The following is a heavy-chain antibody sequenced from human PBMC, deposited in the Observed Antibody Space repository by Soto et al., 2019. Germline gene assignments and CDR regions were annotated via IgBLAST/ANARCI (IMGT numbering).Heavy chain of an antibody. V-gene: IGHV4-39*01. CDR1: GGSISSSSYY. CDR2: IYYSGST. J-gene: IGHJ6*02. Sequence: SETLSLTCAVSGGSISSSSYYWGWIRQPPGKGLEWIGSIYYSGSTYYNPSLKSRVTISVDTSKNQFSLKLSSVTAADTAVYYCAGESGSYYYDSSGYYYAFHYYYGMDVWGQGNTVTVS. CDR3: AGESGSYYYDSSGYYYAFHYYYGMDV. D-gene: IGHD3-22*01.